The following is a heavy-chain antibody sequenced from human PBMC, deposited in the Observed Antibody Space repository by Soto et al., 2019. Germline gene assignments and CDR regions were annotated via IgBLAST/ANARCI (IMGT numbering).Heavy chain of an antibody. J-gene: IGHJ6*03. V-gene: IGHV6-1*01. Sequence: QTLSLTCAISGDSVSSNSAAWNWIRQSPSRGLEWLGRTYYRSKWYNDYAVSVKSRITINPDTSKNQFSLQLNSVTPEDTAVYYCARDRYDFWSGYYAAYYYYYLDVWGKGTTVTVSS. D-gene: IGHD3-3*01. CDR1: GDSVSSNSAA. CDR3: ARDRYDFWSGYYAAYYYYYLDV. CDR2: TYYRSKWYN.